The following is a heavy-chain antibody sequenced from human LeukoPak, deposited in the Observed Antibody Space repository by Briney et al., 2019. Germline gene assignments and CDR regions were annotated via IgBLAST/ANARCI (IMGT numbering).Heavy chain of an antibody. Sequence: GGPLRLFCAASGFTFSSYEMNCVRQATGKGLEWVSCISSSGGTMYYADSVKGRFTISRDNAEKSLYLQMNSLRAEDTAVYYCARYCSSTKCLLHWGQGTLVTVSS. CDR1: GFTFSSYE. CDR3: ARYCSSTKCLLH. J-gene: IGHJ4*02. D-gene: IGHD2-2*01. CDR2: ISSSGGTM. V-gene: IGHV3-48*03.